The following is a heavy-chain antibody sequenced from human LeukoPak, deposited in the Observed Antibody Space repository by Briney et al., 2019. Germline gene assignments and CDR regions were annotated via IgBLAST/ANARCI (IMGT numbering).Heavy chain of an antibody. D-gene: IGHD3-3*02. J-gene: IGHJ4*02. CDR3: AKEHWDGAAGGFDY. Sequence: GGSLRLSCAASGFTFSSYSMNWVRQAPEKGLEWVSSISSSSSYIYYADSVKGRFTISRDNAKNSLYLQMNSLRAEDTAVYYCAKEHWDGAAGGFDYWGQGTLVTVSS. CDR2: ISSSSSYI. CDR1: GFTFSSYS. V-gene: IGHV3-21*04.